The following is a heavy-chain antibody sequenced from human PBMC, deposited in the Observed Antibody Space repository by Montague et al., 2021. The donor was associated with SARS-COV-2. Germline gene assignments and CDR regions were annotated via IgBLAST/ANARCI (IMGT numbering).Heavy chain of an antibody. CDR3: ARAVPVRRDVNWFDP. D-gene: IGHD3-10*01. Sequence: SETLSLTCTVSGGSMSDHYWAWIRQPPGKGLEWLAYIYYSGGINSNASLKSRVSMSVDTSKNQFSLKLTSVTAADTAVYYCARAVPVRRDVNWFDPWGQGTLVTVSS. CDR2: IYYSGGI. J-gene: IGHJ5*02. V-gene: IGHV4-59*11. CDR1: GGSMSDHY.